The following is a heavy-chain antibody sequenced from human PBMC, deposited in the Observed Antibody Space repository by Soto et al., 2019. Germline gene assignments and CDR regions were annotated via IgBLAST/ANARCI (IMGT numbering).Heavy chain of an antibody. Sequence: GGSLRLSCAASGFTFSNAWINWVRQTPGRGREGVGRVKSKNDGGTTDFAAPVKGRFAISRDDSKNMVYLEMNSLQTEDPAMYSCPTDSYITTITVRFDYWGPGTLLTLSS. CDR1: GFTFSNAW. J-gene: IGHJ4*01. CDR2: VKSKNDGGTT. CDR3: PTDSYITTITVRFDY. D-gene: IGHD3-22*01. V-gene: IGHV3-15*07.